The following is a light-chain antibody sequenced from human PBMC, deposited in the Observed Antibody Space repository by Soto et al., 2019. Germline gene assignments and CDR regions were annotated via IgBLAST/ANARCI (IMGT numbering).Light chain of an antibody. CDR2: GNS. CDR3: QCYDNSLSGDV. CDR1: GSNSGAGYY. V-gene: IGLV1-40*01. Sequence: QSVLTQPLSGSGTPGQRVTISCTGSGSNSGAGYYGHWYQLFSGTAPKLLIYGNSNRPSGVPDRFSGSKSGTSASLAITGLQAEDEANYYCQCYDNSLSGDVFGTGTKVTVL. J-gene: IGLJ1*01.